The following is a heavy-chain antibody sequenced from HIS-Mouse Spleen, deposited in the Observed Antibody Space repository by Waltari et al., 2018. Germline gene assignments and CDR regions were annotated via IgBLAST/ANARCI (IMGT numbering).Heavy chain of an antibody. CDR2: INPNSGGT. D-gene: IGHD6-13*01. J-gene: IGHJ4*02. CDR1: GDTFTGYC. Sequence: QVQLVQSGAEVKKPGASVKVSCKASGDTFTGYCMHGVRQAPGQGLEWMGWINPNSGGTNYAQKFQGRVTMTRDTSISTAYMELSRLRSDDTAVYYCARSPSGSSWYDYWGQGTLVTVSS. V-gene: IGHV1-2*02. CDR3: ARSPSGSSWYDY.